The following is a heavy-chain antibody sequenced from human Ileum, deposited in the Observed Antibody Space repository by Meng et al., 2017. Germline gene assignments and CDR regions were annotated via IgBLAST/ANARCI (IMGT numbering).Heavy chain of an antibody. Sequence: GESLKISCAASGITVGSNHMSWVRQAPGRGLEWVSVIYSGGKTSYAESVKGRFTISRDNSKNTLYLQMKRLGTEDTAVYYCARSPRGMDWGQGTLVTGSS. D-gene: IGHD2-8*01. CDR1: GITVGSNH. V-gene: IGHV3-66*02. CDR2: IYSGGKT. CDR3: ARSPRGMD. J-gene: IGHJ4*02.